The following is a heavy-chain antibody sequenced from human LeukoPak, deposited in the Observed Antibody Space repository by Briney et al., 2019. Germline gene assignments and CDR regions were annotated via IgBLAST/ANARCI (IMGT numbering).Heavy chain of an antibody. V-gene: IGHV3-30*04. J-gene: IGHJ4*02. CDR3: ARGPSDYLDY. Sequence: GRFRRLSCAASGFTFSSYAIHWVRQAPGKGLEWVALISYDGSNKYYAESVKGRFTISRDNSENTLYLQMNSLRAEDTAVYYCARGPSDYLDYWGQGTLVTVSS. CDR1: GFTFSSYA. CDR2: ISYDGSNK. D-gene: IGHD1-26*01.